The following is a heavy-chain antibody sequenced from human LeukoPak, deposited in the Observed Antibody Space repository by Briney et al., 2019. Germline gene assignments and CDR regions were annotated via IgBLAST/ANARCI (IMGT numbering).Heavy chain of an antibody. J-gene: IGHJ4*02. CDR1: GFTFSSYG. Sequence: GRSLRLSCAASGFTFSSYGMHWVRQAPGKGLEWVAVISYDGSNKYYADSVKGRFTISRDNSKNTLYLQMNSLRAEDTAVYYCAALDSMINYWGQGTLVTVSS. D-gene: IGHD3-22*01. V-gene: IGHV3-30*03. CDR2: ISYDGSNK. CDR3: AALDSMINY.